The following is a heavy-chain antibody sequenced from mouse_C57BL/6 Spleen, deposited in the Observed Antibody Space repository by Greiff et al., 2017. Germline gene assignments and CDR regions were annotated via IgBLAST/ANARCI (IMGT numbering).Heavy chain of an antibody. D-gene: IGHD6-5*01. CDR2: IDPSDSYT. J-gene: IGHJ2*01. CDR3: ASLSFDY. CDR1: GYTFTSYW. Sequence: QVQLQQPGAELVKPGASVKLSCKASGYTFTSYWMQWVKQRPGQGLEWIGEIDPSDSYTNYNQKFKGKATLTVDTSSSTAYMQLSSLTSEDSAVYYCASLSFDYWGQGTTRTVSS. V-gene: IGHV1-50*01.